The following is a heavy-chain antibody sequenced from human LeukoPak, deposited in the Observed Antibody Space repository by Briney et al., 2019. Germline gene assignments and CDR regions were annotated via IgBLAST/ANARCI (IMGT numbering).Heavy chain of an antibody. CDR2: IASKTDGGAT. J-gene: IGHJ4*02. V-gene: IGHV3-15*04. Sequence: GGSLRLSCAASGFTFSSYSMNWVRQASGEGLDWVGRIASKTDGGATDYAAPVKGRFTISRDDSKNTLNLQMNSLKTEDTAVYYCTTGIRGDWGQGTLVTVSS. CDR3: TTGIRGD. CDR1: GFTFSSYS. D-gene: IGHD3-10*01.